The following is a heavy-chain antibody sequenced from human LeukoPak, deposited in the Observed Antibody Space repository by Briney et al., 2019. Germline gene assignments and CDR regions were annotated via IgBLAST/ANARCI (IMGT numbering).Heavy chain of an antibody. D-gene: IGHD2-2*01. CDR3: ARDPGGYCSSTSCSTRRAFDI. V-gene: IGHV1-69*13. CDR2: IIPIFGTA. Sequence: SVKVSCKASGYTFTSYGISWVRQAPGQGLEWMVGIIPIFGTANYAQKFQGRVTITADESTSTAYMELSSLRSEDTAVYYCARDPGGYCSSTSCSTRRAFDIWGQGTMVTVSS. CDR1: GYTFTSYG. J-gene: IGHJ3*02.